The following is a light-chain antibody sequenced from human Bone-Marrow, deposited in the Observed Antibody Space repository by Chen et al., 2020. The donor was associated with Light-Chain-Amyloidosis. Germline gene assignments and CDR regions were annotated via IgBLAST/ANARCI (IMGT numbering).Light chain of an antibody. J-gene: IGLJ2*01. CDR3: QSADSSGTYEVI. Sequence: SYELTQPPSVSVSTGQTARITCSGDDLPTKYAYWYQQKPGQAPVLVIHRDTERPSGISERFSGSSSGTTATLTISVVKAEDEADYHCQSADSSGTYEVIFGGGTKLTVL. V-gene: IGLV3-25*03. CDR2: RDT. CDR1: DLPTKY.